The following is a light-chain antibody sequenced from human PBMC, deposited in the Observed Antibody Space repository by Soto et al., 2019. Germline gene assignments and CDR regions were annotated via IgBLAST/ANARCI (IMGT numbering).Light chain of an antibody. CDR1: QGISTY. V-gene: IGKV1-39*01. Sequence: EIQMTKSPSSLSASLGDRLTITCRASQGISTYLNWYQQKPGKAPKLLIYTASTLQSGVPSRFSGSGSETDFTLTISSLQPEDFATYSCQQNYSATWTFGQGTKVDI. J-gene: IGKJ1*01. CDR2: TAS. CDR3: QQNYSATWT.